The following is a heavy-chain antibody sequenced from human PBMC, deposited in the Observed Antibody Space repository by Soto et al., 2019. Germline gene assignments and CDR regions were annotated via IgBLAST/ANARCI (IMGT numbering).Heavy chain of an antibody. J-gene: IGHJ6*02. D-gene: IGHD6-13*01. Sequence: QVQLVQSGAEVKKPGASVKVSCKASGYTFTGYYMHWVRQAPGQGLEWMGWINPNSGGKNYAQKFQGRVTMTRDTSISPAYMELSRLRSDDTAVYYCARGGQQLVLDYYYYYGMDVWGQGTTVTVSS. CDR3: ARGGQQLVLDYYYYYGMDV. CDR2: INPNSGGK. CDR1: GYTFTGYY. V-gene: IGHV1-2*02.